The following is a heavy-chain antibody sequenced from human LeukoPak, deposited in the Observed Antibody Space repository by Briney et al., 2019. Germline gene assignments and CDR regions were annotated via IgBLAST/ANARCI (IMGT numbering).Heavy chain of an antibody. CDR3: ARETLRTGTSSPDY. J-gene: IGHJ4*02. Sequence: GGSLRLSCAASGFTFSNAWMSWVRQAPGKGLEWVGRIKSKTDGGTIDYAAPVKGRFTISRDDSKNTLYLQMNSLRVEDTAVYYCARETLRTGTSSPDYWGQGTLVTVSS. CDR1: GFTFSNAW. CDR2: IKSKTDGGTI. V-gene: IGHV3-15*01. D-gene: IGHD1-7*01.